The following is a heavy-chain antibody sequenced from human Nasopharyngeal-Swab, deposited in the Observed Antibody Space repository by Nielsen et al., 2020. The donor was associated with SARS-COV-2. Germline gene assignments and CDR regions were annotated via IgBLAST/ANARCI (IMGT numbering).Heavy chain of an antibody. D-gene: IGHD5-18*01. Sequence: ASVKVSCKASGYTFTSYYMRWVRQAPGQGLEWMGIINPSGGSTSYAQKFQGRVTMTRDTSTSTVYMELSSLRSEDTAVYYCARGPVDTAMVGAFDIWGQGTMVTVSS. CDR1: GYTFTSYY. J-gene: IGHJ3*02. CDR2: INPSGGST. CDR3: ARGPVDTAMVGAFDI. V-gene: IGHV1-46*01.